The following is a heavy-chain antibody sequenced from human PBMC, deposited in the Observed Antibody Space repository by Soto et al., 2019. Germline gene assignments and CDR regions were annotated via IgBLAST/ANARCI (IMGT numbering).Heavy chain of an antibody. CDR3: AKDRGAGTGGYFDY. J-gene: IGHJ4*02. V-gene: IGHV3-30*18. CDR2: ISYDGSNK. D-gene: IGHD6-19*01. Sequence: QVQLVESGGGVVQPGRSLKLSCAASGFTISSYGMHWVRQAPGKGLEWVAVISYDGSNKYYADSVNGRFTISRDNSKNTLYLQMNSLRAEDTAVYYCAKDRGAGTGGYFDYWGQGTLVTVSS. CDR1: GFTISSYG.